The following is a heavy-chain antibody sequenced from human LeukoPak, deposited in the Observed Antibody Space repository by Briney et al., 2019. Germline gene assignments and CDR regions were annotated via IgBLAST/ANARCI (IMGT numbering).Heavy chain of an antibody. V-gene: IGHV1-18*01. D-gene: IGHD3-16*02. CDR1: GYTFTSYG. Sequence: ASVKVSCKASGYTFTSYGISWVRQAPGQGLEWMGWISAYNGNTNYAQKLQGRVTMTTDTSTSTAYMELRSLRSDDTAVYYCASYRASVGAFDIWGQGTMVTVSS. J-gene: IGHJ3*02. CDR2: ISAYNGNT. CDR3: ASYRASVGAFDI.